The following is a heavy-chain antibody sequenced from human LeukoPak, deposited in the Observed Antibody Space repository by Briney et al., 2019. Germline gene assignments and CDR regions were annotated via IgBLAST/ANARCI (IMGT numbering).Heavy chain of an antibody. V-gene: IGHV3-30*02. CDR3: AKDVSTSTTPYYFDY. D-gene: IGHD2-2*01. CDR1: GFTFSNYG. CDR2: IRYDGSNR. J-gene: IGHJ4*02. Sequence: PGGSLRLSCAASGFTFSNYGMHWVRQAPGKGLEWVAFIRYDGSNRYYADSVKGRFTISRDNSKNTLYLQMNSLRAEDTAVYYCAKDVSTSTTPYYFDYWGQGTLVTVSS.